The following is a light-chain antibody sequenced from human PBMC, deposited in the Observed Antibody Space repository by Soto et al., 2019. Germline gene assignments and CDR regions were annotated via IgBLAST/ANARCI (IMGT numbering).Light chain of an antibody. CDR1: SRDVGSYNL. CDR2: EGS. Sequence: QSALTQPASVSGSPGQSITISCTGTSRDVGSYNLVSWYQQHPGKAPKLMIYEGSKRPSGISNRFSGTKSGNTAYLTISGLQAEDEADYYCCSYAFNSQYVFGTGTKVTVL. J-gene: IGLJ1*01. CDR3: CSYAFNSQYV. V-gene: IGLV2-23*01.